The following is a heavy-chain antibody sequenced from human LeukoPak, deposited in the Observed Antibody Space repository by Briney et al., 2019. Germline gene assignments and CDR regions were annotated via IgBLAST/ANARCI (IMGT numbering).Heavy chain of an antibody. D-gene: IGHD3-22*01. Sequence: PGGSLRLSCAASGFTFSSFGMHWVRQAPGKGLERVAVISYDGGYKNYVDSVKGRFTISRDISKNTLYLQMNSLRAEDTAVYYCAKRLGYYDSSEGYFDQWGQGTLVTVSS. CDR2: ISYDGGYK. J-gene: IGHJ4*02. V-gene: IGHV3-30*18. CDR3: AKRLGYYDSSEGYFDQ. CDR1: GFTFSSFG.